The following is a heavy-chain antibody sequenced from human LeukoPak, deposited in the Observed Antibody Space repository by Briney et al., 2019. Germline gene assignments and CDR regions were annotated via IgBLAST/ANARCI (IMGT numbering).Heavy chain of an antibody. CDR3: ARDGGPQYSSSSGQDY. Sequence: PGGSLRLSCEASGFSFSSYWMGWVRQAPGKGPEWVANIKQDESEKYSVDSVKGRFTISRDNSKNTLYLQMNSLRAEDTAVYYCARDGGPQYSSSSGQDYXXXGTLVTVSS. CDR2: IKQDESEK. CDR1: GFSFSSYW. J-gene: IGHJ4*02. D-gene: IGHD6-6*01. V-gene: IGHV3-7*01.